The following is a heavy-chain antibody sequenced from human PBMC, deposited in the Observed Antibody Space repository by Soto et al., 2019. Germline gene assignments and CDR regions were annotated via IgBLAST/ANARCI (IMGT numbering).Heavy chain of an antibody. J-gene: IGHJ4*02. CDR3: ARRPGYSNYDY. CDR1: GFSLSTSGVG. D-gene: IGHD4-4*01. Sequence: QITLKTSGPTLVKPTQTLTLTCTFPGFSLSTSGVGVGWIRPPPGNALDWLALIFWDDDKRYSPSLKSRLTITKDTSKSPVVLTMTNMDPVDTATYFCARRPGYSNYDYWGQGTMVTVSS. V-gene: IGHV2-5*02. CDR2: IFWDDDK.